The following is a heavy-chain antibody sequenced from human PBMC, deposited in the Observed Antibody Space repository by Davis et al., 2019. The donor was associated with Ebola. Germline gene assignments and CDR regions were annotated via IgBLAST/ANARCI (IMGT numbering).Heavy chain of an antibody. CDR1: GYILTSYI. D-gene: IGHD2-2*01. CDR2: INPNSGGT. CDR3: ARDSGKYQLLIGPFDY. J-gene: IGHJ4*02. V-gene: IGHV1-2*02. Sequence: ASVKVSCKASGYILTSYIIHWVRQAPGQGLEWMGWINPNSGGTNYAQKFQGRVTITADKSTSTAYMELSSLRSEDTAVYYCARDSGKYQLLIGPFDYWGQGTLVTVSS.